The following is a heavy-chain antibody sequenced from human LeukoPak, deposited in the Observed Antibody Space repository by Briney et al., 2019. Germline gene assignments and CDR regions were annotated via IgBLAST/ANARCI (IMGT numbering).Heavy chain of an antibody. V-gene: IGHV3-23*01. D-gene: IGHD3-3*01. CDR2: ISGSGGST. CDR1: GFTFSSYA. J-gene: IGHJ4*02. CDR3: AKDPGSYDFWSGPFDY. Sequence: GGSLRLSCAASGFTFSSYAMSWVRQAPGKGLEWVSAISGSGGSTYYADSVKGRFTISRDNSKNTLYLQMNSLRAEDTAVYYCAKDPGSYDFWSGPFDYWGQGTLATVSS.